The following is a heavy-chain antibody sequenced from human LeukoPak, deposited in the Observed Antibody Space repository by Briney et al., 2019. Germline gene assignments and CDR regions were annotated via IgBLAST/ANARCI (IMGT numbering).Heavy chain of an antibody. CDR3: ARDDDKPDNGFDI. J-gene: IGHJ3*02. V-gene: IGHV3-33*01. CDR2: IPNDGSYK. CDR1: GFTFSSYG. Sequence: GGSLRLSCAASGFTFSSYGMHWVRQAPGRGLEWVAVIPNDGSYKYYADSVKGRLTISRDNAKNTLYLQMNSLRVEDTAVYYCARDDDKPDNGFDIWGQGTLVTGSS. D-gene: IGHD1-1*01.